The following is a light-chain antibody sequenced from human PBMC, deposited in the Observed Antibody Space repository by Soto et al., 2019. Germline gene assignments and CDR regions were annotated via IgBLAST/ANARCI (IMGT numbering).Light chain of an antibody. CDR3: QQRSNWLLT. J-gene: IGKJ4*01. V-gene: IGKV3-11*01. CDR2: DAS. CDR1: QSVSSY. Sequence: EIVLTQSPATLSLSPGERATLSCRASQSVSSYLAWYQQKPDQAPRLLIYDASNRATGIPARFSGSGSGTDFTLTISSLEPEDFAVYYCQQRSNWLLTFGGGTKVDIK.